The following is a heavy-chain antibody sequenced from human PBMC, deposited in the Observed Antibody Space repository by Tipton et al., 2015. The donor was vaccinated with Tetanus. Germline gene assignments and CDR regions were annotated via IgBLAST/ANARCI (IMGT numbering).Heavy chain of an antibody. CDR2: IHHSGLA. CDR1: GDSVSTGNFY. D-gene: IGHD4-11*01. V-gene: IGHV4-30-4*01. Sequence: TLSLTCTVSGDSVSTGNFYWNWIRQPPGKGLEWIAFIHHSGLAFSKPSLKSRVSISIDTSQNQFSLRLTSVTAADTAVYFCARNVYTVTNDAFDIWGHGTLANVSS. CDR3: ARNVYTVTNDAFDI. J-gene: IGHJ3*02.